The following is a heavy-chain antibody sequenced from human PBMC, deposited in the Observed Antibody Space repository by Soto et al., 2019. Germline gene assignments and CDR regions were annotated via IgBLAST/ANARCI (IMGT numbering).Heavy chain of an antibody. CDR1: GFTFISSF. CDR2: INQDGGGT. D-gene: IGHD6-19*01. CDR3: ARYFRGSGRYFFDY. V-gene: IGHV3-7*03. Sequence: PGGSLRLSCVASGFTFISSFMGWVRQAPGKGLEWVANINQDGGGTYYVDSVEGRFTISRDNAKDSLYLQMNSLRGEDTAVYYCARYFRGSGRYFFDYWGQGPLVTVSS. J-gene: IGHJ4*02.